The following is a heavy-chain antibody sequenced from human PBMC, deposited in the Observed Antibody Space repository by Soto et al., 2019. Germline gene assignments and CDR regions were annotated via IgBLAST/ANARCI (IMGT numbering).Heavy chain of an antibody. Sequence: EVQLVESGGGLVKPGGSLRLSCAASGFSFSYAWMSWVRQAPGKGLEWVGRVKSKTDGATTDYAAPVKGRFSISRDDSTTTVYLQMKSLQAEDTAVYYCTTDCSGGSCYPGADYYYYGMDVWGQGTTVTVSS. D-gene: IGHD2-15*01. V-gene: IGHV3-15*01. J-gene: IGHJ6*02. CDR1: GFSFSYAW. CDR2: VKSKTDGATT. CDR3: TTDCSGGSCYPGADYYYYGMDV.